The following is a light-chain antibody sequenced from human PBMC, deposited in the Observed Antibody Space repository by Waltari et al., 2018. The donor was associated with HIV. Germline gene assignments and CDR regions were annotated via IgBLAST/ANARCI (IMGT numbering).Light chain of an antibody. J-gene: IGKJ2*01. CDR3: QQYYSTPYT. V-gene: IGKV4-1*01. Sequence: DIVMTQSPDSLAVSLGERATINCKSSQSVLYSSNNKNYLAWYQQKPGQPPKLLIYWASTRESGVPDRFSGSGSGTYFTLTISSLQAEDVAVYDCQQYYSTPYTFGQGTKLEIK. CDR1: QSVLYSSNNKNY. CDR2: WAS.